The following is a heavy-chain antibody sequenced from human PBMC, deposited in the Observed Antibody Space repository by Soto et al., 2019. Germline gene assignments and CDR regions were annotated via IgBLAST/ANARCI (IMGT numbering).Heavy chain of an antibody. CDR2: ISYDGGNK. V-gene: IGHV3-30*18. CDR1: GFTFSSYG. CDR3: AKDTYYFDSSGYYVFDS. J-gene: IGHJ4*02. D-gene: IGHD3-22*01. Sequence: ESGGGVVQPGRSLRLSCAASGFTFSSYGIHWVRQAPGKGLEWVAVISYDGGNKHYADSVQGRFSISRDNSKNTLYLQMNSLRAEDTAVYYCAKDTYYFDSSGYYVFDSWGQGTLVTVSS.